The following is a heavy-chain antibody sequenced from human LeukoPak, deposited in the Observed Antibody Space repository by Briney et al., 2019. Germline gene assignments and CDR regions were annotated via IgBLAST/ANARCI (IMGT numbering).Heavy chain of an antibody. J-gene: IGHJ5*02. CDR1: GFTFSSYG. CDR2: IRYDGSNK. Sequence: GGSLRLSCAASGFTFSSYGMHWVRQAPGKGLEWVAFIRYDGSNKYYADSVKGRFTISRDNSKNTLYLQMNSLGAEDTAVYYCARSRRDWFDPWGQGTLVTVSS. V-gene: IGHV3-30*02. CDR3: ARSRRDWFDP.